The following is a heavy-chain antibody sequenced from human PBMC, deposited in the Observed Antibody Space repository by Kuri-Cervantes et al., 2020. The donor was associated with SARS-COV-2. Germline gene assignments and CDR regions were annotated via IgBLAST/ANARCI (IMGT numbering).Heavy chain of an antibody. J-gene: IGHJ6*02. V-gene: IGHV1-2*04. CDR2: INPNSGDT. Sequence: ASVKVSCKASGYTFTGYYMHWVRQAPGQGLEWMGWINPNSGDTNYAQKFQGWVTMTRDTSISTAYMELSRLRSDDTAVYYCAGDLIRGYSYGFFGMDVWGQGTTVTVSS. CDR1: GYTFTGYY. D-gene: IGHD5-18*01. CDR3: AGDLIRGYSYGFFGMDV.